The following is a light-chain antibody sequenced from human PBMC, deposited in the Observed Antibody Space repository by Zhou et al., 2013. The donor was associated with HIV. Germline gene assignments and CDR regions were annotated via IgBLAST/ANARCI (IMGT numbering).Light chain of an antibody. J-gene: IGKJ2*01. V-gene: IGKV3-20*01. Sequence: EIVLTQSPGTLSLSPGQRATLSCRTSQSVSSSYLAWYQQKPGQAPSLLIYGASRRATGIPDRFSGSGSGTDFTLTISRLEPEDFAVYYCQQYGGSPPYTFGQGTKLEVK. CDR3: QQYGGSPPYT. CDR1: QSVSSSY. CDR2: GAS.